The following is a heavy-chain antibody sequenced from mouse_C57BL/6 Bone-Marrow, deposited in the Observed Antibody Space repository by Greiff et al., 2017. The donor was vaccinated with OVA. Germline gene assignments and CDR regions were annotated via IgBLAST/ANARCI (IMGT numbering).Heavy chain of an antibody. D-gene: IGHD1-1*01. Sequence: VKLQQSGAELARPGASVKLSCKASGYTFTSYGISWVKQRTGQGLEWIGEIYPRSGNTYYNEKFKGKATLTADKSSSTAYMELRSLTSEDSAVYFCAPVCYYGSRPFAYWGQGTLVTVSA. V-gene: IGHV1-81*01. J-gene: IGHJ3*01. CDR2: IYPRSGNT. CDR1: GYTFTSYG. CDR3: APVCYYGSRPFAY.